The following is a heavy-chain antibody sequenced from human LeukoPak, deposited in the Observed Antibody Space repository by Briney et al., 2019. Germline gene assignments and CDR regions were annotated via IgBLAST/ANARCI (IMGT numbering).Heavy chain of an antibody. V-gene: IGHV3-72*01. CDR3: SQGFCASGTCYTGDF. Sequence: SGGSLRLSCAASGFTFSDHYMDWVRQAPGKGLEWVGRSRNKGQGYTTEYAASVKGRFTISRDDSKNSLYLQMNSLKIDDTAVYYYSQGFCASGTCYTGDFWGQGVLVTVSS. CDR1: GFTFSDHY. CDR2: SRNKGQGYTT. D-gene: IGHD2-8*01. J-gene: IGHJ4*02.